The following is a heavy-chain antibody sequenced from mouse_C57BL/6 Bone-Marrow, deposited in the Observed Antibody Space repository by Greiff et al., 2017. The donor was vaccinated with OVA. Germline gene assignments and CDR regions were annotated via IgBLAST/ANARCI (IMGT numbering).Heavy chain of an antibody. CDR1: GFTFSSYA. CDR3: ASYDYDQYYYAMDY. CDR2: ISDGGSYT. D-gene: IGHD2-4*01. V-gene: IGHV5-4*03. Sequence: DVKLVESGGGLVKPGGSLKLSCAASGFTFSSYAMSWVRQTPEKRLEWVATISDGGSYTYYPDNVKGRFTISRDNAKNNLYLQMSHLKSEDTAMYYCASYDYDQYYYAMDYWGQGTSVTVSS. J-gene: IGHJ4*01.